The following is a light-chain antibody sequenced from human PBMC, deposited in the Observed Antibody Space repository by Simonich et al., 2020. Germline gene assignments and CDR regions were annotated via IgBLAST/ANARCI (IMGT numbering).Light chain of an antibody. CDR3: SSYAGSNNFVV. Sequence: QSALTQPASVSGSPGQSITISCTGTSSDVGSYNLVSWYQQHPGKAPKLMIYEVSKRPSGVPDSFSGSKSGNTASLTVSGLQAEDEADYYCSSYAGSNNFVVFGGGTKLTVL. CDR2: EVS. V-gene: IGLV2-8*01. CDR1: SSDVGSYNL. J-gene: IGLJ2*01.